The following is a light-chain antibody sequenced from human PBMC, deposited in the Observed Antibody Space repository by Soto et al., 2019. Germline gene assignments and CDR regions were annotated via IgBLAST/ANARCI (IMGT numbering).Light chain of an antibody. Sequence: IQMTQSPSSLSASVGDRVTITFQSSQDIRKFLNWYQQKPGKAPNLLIYDASSLQSAVPSRFSGSGSGTDFTLTISHLQPEDFAGYYCQQTYSSPINFGHGTRPEIK. CDR1: QDIRKF. V-gene: IGKV1-39*01. CDR2: DAS. J-gene: IGKJ5*01. CDR3: QQTYSSPIN.